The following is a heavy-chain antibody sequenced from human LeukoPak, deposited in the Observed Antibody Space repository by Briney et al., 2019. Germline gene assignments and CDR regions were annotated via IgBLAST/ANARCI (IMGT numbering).Heavy chain of an antibody. CDR2: IIPIFGTA. V-gene: IGHV1-69*13. J-gene: IGHJ6*03. CDR1: GGTFSSYA. D-gene: IGHD5-24*01. Sequence: SVKVSCKASGGTFSSYAISWVRQAPGQGLEWMGGIIPIFGTANYAQKFQGRVTITADESTSTAYMELSSLRSEDTAVYYCARGLDGYNFHYYYYMDVWGKGTTVTVSS. CDR3: ARGLDGYNFHYYYYMDV.